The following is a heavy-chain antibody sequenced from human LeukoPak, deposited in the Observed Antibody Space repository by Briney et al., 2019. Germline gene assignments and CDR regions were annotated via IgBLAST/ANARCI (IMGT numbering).Heavy chain of an antibody. V-gene: IGHV3-48*01. CDR3: ARANTAMVTGYYYMDV. CDR2: ISSSSSTI. D-gene: IGHD5-18*01. J-gene: IGHJ6*03. CDR1: GFTFSSYS. Sequence: PGGSLRLSCAASGFTFSSYSMNWVRQAPGKGLEWVSYISSSSSTIYYADSVKGRFTISRDNAKNSLYLQMNSLRAEDTAVYYCARANTAMVTGYYYMDVWGKGTTVTVSS.